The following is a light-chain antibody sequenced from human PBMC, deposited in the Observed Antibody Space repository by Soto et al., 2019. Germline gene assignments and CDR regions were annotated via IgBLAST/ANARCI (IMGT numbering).Light chain of an antibody. Sequence: EIVLTQSPATLSLSPGERATLSFMASQSVSSYLAWYQHKPGQAPRLLIYDASNRATGIPARFSGSGSGTEFTLTITDMQPDDFATYYCQQYYRYPWTFGQGTKVDIK. J-gene: IGKJ1*01. CDR2: DAS. V-gene: IGKV3-11*01. CDR3: QQYYRYPWT. CDR1: QSVSSY.